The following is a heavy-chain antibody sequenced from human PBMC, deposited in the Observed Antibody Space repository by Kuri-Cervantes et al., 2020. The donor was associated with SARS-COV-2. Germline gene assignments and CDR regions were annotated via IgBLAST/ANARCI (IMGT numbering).Heavy chain of an antibody. V-gene: IGHV3-7*01. CDR3: ARYWAAFDI. CDR2: IRQDGSEE. J-gene: IGHJ3*02. CDR1: GSPFSAYT. D-gene: IGHD2-15*01. Sequence: GGSLRLSCAASGSPFSAYTLNWVRQAPGKGLEWVANIRQDGSEEYYVDSVKGRFTISRDNAKKSLFLQMNSLRAEDTAVYYCARYWAAFDIWGQGTMVTVSS.